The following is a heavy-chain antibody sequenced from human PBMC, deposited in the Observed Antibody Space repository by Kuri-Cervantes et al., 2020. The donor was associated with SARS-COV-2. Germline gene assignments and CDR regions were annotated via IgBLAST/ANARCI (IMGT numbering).Heavy chain of an antibody. D-gene: IGHD4-17*01. V-gene: IGHV1-69*06. J-gene: IGHJ3*02. CDR1: GGTLSTYA. CDR2: IIPFVTSP. Sequence: SVKVSCKPSGGTLSTYAITWVRQAPGQGLEWIGGIIPFVTSPYYAQKFQGRVTITADKSTSTAYMELSSLRSEDTAMYYCARDLMTTVTTGAFDIWGQGTMVTVSS. CDR3: ARDLMTTVTTGAFDI.